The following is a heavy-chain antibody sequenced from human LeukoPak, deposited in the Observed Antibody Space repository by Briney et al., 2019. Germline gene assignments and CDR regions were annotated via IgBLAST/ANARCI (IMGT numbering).Heavy chain of an antibody. CDR2: ISGSGDNT. CDR3: AKVRDYGDYYFDY. V-gene: IGHV3-23*01. CDR1: GFTFSSYA. Sequence: GGSLRLSCAASGFTFSSYAMSWVRQAPGKGLEWVSGISGSGDNTYYADSVKGRFTISRDNSKNTLYVQVNSLGTEDTAAYYCAKVRDYGDYYFDYWGQGTLVTVSS. J-gene: IGHJ4*02. D-gene: IGHD4-17*01.